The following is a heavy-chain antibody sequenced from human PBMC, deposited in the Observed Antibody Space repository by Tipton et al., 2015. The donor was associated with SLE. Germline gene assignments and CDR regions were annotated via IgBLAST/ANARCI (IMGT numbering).Heavy chain of an antibody. Sequence: TLSLTCTVSGGSISGYYWSWIRQPPGKGLEWIGEINHSGRTNYMPSLRSRVSISRDTTKNQFSLKLSSVTAADTAVYYCASGILTGYAAFDVWGQGTMVTVSP. CDR2: INHSGRT. V-gene: IGHV4-34*01. D-gene: IGHD3-9*01. CDR1: GGSISGYY. CDR3: ASGILTGYAAFDV. J-gene: IGHJ3*01.